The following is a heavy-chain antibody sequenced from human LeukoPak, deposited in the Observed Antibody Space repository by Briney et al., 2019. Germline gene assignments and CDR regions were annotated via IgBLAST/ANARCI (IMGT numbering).Heavy chain of an antibody. Sequence: GGSLRLSCAASGFTFSSYWMHWVRQAPGKGLVWVSRINSDGSSTSYADSVKGRFTISRDNAKNTLYLQMNSLRAEDTAVYYCARGPAVGSGWQRGYYYYGMDVWGQGTTVTVSS. D-gene: IGHD6-19*01. CDR3: ARGPAVGSGWQRGYYYYGMDV. CDR2: INSDGSST. V-gene: IGHV3-74*01. CDR1: GFTFSSYW. J-gene: IGHJ6*02.